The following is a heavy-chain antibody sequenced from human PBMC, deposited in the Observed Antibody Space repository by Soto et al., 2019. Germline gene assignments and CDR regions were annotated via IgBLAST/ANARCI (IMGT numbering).Heavy chain of an antibody. CDR2: ISYDGILK. D-gene: IGHD3-10*01. J-gene: IGHJ6*02. CDR1: GFTFSDFG. V-gene: IGHV3-30*18. CDR3: AKDFKVSGGHYGSLNYYYGMDV. Sequence: LRLSCAASGFTFSDFGMHWVRQAPGKGLEWVAIISYDGILKYYADSVKGRFTISRDTSKGAVYLQMNSLTPEDTAVYYCAKDFKVSGGHYGSLNYYYGMDVWGQGTTVTVSS.